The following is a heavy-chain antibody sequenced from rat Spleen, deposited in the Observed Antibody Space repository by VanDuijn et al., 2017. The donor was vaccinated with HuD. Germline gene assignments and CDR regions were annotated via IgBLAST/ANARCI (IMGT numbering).Heavy chain of an antibody. CDR2: INYDGNKT. D-gene: IGHD1-10*01. Sequence: EVQLVESGGGLVQPGRSLKLSCAVSGFTFSDYTMAWVRQPPKKGLEWVATINYDGNKTYYRDSVKGRFTISRDNAKSTLYLQMNSLRSEDTATYYCARPHNYRYILDAWGQGASVTVSS. V-gene: IGHV5-17*01. CDR3: ARPHNYRYILDA. CDR1: GFTFSDYT. J-gene: IGHJ4*01.